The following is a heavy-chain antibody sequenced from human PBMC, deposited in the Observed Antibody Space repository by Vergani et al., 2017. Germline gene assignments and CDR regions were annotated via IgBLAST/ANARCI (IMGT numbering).Heavy chain of an antibody. CDR3: AGEGCCSGGSCYYYYGMDV. V-gene: IGHV1-69*01. CDR1: GGTFSSYA. CDR2: IIPIFGTA. J-gene: IGHJ6*02. Sequence: QVQLVQSGAEVKKPGSSVKVSCKASGGTFSSYAISGVRQAPGQGLEWMGGIIPIFGTANYAQKFQGRVTITADESTSTAYMELSSLRSEDTAVYYCAGEGCCSGGSCYYYYGMDVWGQGTTVTVSS. D-gene: IGHD2-15*01.